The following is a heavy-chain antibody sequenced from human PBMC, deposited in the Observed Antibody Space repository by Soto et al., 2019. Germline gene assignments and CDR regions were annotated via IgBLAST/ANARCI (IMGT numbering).Heavy chain of an antibody. D-gene: IGHD1-1*01. V-gene: IGHV1-3*01. CDR1: GYTFTTYA. CDR2: INAGNGNT. J-gene: IGHJ5*02. CDR3: ASVQTGSPRYNWFDP. Sequence: ASVKVSCKASGYTFTTYAMHWVRQAPGQRLEWMGWINAGNGNTKYSQRFQGRVTITRDTSASTAYMELSSLRSEDTAVYYCASVQTGSPRYNWFDPWGQGTLVTVSS.